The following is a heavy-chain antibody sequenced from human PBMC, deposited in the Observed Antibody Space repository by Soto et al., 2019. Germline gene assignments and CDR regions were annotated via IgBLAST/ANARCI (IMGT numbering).Heavy chain of an antibody. J-gene: IGHJ4*02. D-gene: IGHD3-22*01. CDR1: GFTFNKYA. CDR2: IWYDGSSK. CDR3: ARESYYDTRGRHSGVGGFDY. V-gene: IGHV3-33*01. Sequence: QEHLVESGGGVVPPGRSLRLSCAASGFTFNKYAMHWVRQAPGKGLQWVSFIWYDGSSKYYTDSVKGRFTISRDNSKNTLYLQINNLAVEQKTVYYCARESYYDTRGRHSGVGGFDYWGQGTLVTVSS.